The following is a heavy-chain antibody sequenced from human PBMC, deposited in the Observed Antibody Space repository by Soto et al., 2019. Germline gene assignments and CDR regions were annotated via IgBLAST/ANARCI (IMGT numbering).Heavy chain of an antibody. CDR3: ARSLYSVVVVGFDY. D-gene: IGHD2-15*01. J-gene: IGHJ4*02. CDR2: IYYSGST. CDR1: GGSISSGGYY. Sequence: PSETLSLTCTVSGGSISSGGYYWSWIRQHPGKGLEWIGYIYYSGSTYYNPSLKSRVTISVDTSKNQFSLKLSSVTAADTAVYYCARSLYSVVVVGFDYWGQGTLVTVSS. V-gene: IGHV4-31*03.